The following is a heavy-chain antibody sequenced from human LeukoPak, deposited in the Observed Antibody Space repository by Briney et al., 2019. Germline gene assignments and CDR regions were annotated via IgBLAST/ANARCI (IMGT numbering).Heavy chain of an antibody. CDR1: GGSISSGGYY. D-gene: IGHD2-2*01. V-gene: IGHV4-61*08. J-gene: IGHJ4*02. Sequence: SETLSLTCTVSGGSISSGGYYWSWIRQPPGKGLEWIGYISYRGNTNYNPSLKRRVTISLDTSKNQFPLRLSSVTAADTAVYYCATLYCSRTSCYVDYWGQGTLVTVSS. CDR3: ATLYCSRTSCYVDY. CDR2: ISYRGNT.